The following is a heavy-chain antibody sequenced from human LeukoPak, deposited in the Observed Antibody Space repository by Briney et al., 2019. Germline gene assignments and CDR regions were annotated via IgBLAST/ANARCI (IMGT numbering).Heavy chain of an antibody. CDR3: ASGYSYYYYYGMDV. Sequence: NSSETLSLTCAVYGGSFSGYYWSWIRQPPVKGLEWIGEINHSGSTNYNPSLKSRVTISVDTSKNQFSLKLSSVTAADTAVYYCASGYSYYYYYGMDVWGQGTTVTVSS. CDR2: INHSGST. V-gene: IGHV4-34*01. CDR1: GGSFSGYY. J-gene: IGHJ6*02. D-gene: IGHD2-21*01.